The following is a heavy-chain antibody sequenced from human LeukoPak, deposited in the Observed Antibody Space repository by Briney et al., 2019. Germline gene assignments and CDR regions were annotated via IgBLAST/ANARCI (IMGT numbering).Heavy chain of an antibody. V-gene: IGHV3-30*03. Sequence: PGGSLRLSCAASGFTFSTYAMQWVRQAPGKGLEWVAVISYDGNNEYYADSVKGRFTISRDNSKNTLYLQMNSLRAEDTAVYYCASRGSCSGGSCFFFVLDYWGQGTLVTVSS. CDR1: GFTFSTYA. CDR2: ISYDGNNE. D-gene: IGHD2-15*01. CDR3: ASRGSCSGGSCFFFVLDY. J-gene: IGHJ4*02.